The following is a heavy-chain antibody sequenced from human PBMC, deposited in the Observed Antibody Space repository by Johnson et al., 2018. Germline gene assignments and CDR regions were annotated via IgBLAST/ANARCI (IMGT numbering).Heavy chain of an antibody. V-gene: IGHV3-49*03. CDR2: IRSKAYGGTT. CDR3: TRARPRYCSGGSCYGYYYYMDV. Sequence: VQLVESGGGLVQPGRSLRLSCTASGFTFGDYAMSWFRQAPGKGLEWVGFIRSKAYGGTTEYAASVKGRFTIPRDDSKSIAHLQMNSLKTEDTAVYYCTRARPRYCSGGSCYGYYYYMDVWGKGTTVTVSS. D-gene: IGHD2-15*01. CDR1: GFTFGDYA. J-gene: IGHJ6*03.